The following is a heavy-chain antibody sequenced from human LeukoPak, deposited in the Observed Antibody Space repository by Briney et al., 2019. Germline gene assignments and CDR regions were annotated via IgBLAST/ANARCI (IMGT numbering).Heavy chain of an antibody. CDR1: GYTFTGYY. CDR3: ARDLENSSGWDLDY. CDR2: INPNSGGT. V-gene: IGHV1-2*06. J-gene: IGHJ4*02. Sequence: GASVKVSCKASGYTFTGYYMHWVRQAPGQGLEWMGRINPNSGGTNYAQKFQGRVTMTRDTSISTAYMELSRLRSDDSAVYYCARDLENSSGWDLDYWGQGTLVTVSS. D-gene: IGHD6-19*01.